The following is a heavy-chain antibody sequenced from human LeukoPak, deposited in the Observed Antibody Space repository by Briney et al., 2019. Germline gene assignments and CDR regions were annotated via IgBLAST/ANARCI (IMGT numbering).Heavy chain of an antibody. J-gene: IGHJ6*02. V-gene: IGHV1-2*06. D-gene: IGHD3-22*01. Sequence: ASVKVSCKASGYTFTGYYMHWVRQAPGQGLGWMGRINPNSGGTNYAQKFQGRVTMTRDTSISTAYMELSRLRSDDTAVYYCARMYYYNSSGYYYYYGMDVWGQGTTVTVSS. CDR1: GYTFTGYY. CDR3: ARMYYYNSSGYYYYYGMDV. CDR2: INPNSGGT.